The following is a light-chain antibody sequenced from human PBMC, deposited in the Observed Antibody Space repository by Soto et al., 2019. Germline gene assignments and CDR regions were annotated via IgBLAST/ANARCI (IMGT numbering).Light chain of an antibody. CDR2: DVS. V-gene: IGLV2-14*01. J-gene: IGLJ3*02. CDR1: SSDVGGYNF. CDR3: SSYTASSTRV. Sequence: QSALTQPASVSGSPGQSITISCTGTSSDVGGYNFVSWYQQHPDKAPKLMIYDVSNRPSGVSSRFSGSKSGNTASLTISGLRAEDEADYYCSSYTASSTRVFGGGTKLTVL.